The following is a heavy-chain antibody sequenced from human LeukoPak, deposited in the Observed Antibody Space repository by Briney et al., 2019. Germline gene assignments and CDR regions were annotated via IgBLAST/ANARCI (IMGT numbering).Heavy chain of an antibody. CDR2: INPNSGGT. V-gene: IGHV1-2*02. Sequence: GASVKVPCKASGYTFTGYYMHWVRQAPGQGLEWMGWINPNSGGTNYAQTFQGRVTMTRDTSISTAYMQLSRLRSDDTAVYYCARGPGEHPGNWFDPWGQGTLVTVSS. D-gene: IGHD1/OR15-1a*01. CDR3: ARGPGEHPGNWFDP. CDR1: GYTFTGYY. J-gene: IGHJ5*02.